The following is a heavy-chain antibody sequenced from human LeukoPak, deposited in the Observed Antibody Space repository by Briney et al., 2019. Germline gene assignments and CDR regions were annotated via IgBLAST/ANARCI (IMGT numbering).Heavy chain of an antibody. CDR3: GRDRWAAGKLIVTGANWFDP. J-gene: IGHJ5*02. Sequence: GGSLRLSCAASGFTFSSYSMNWVRQAPGKGLEWVSSISSSSSYIYYADSVKGRFTISRDNAKNSLYLQMNSLRAEDTAVYYCGRDRWAAGKLIVTGANWFDPWGQGTLVTVSS. CDR1: GFTFSSYS. V-gene: IGHV3-21*01. D-gene: IGHD6-13*01. CDR2: ISSSSSYI.